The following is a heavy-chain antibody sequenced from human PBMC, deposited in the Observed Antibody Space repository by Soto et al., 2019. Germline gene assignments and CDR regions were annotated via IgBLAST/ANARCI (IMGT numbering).Heavy chain of an antibody. CDR2: IDPSDSYT. D-gene: IGHD2-2*01. V-gene: IGHV5-10-1*01. J-gene: IGHJ6*02. CDR3: ARLGGSSPPRGAETQRYYYYYYGMDV. CDR1: GYSFTSYW. Sequence: GESLKISCKGSGYSFTSYWISWVRQMPGKGLEWMGRIDPSDSYTNYSPSFQGHVTISADKSISTAYLQWSSLKASDTAMYYCARLGGSSPPRGAETQRYYYYYYGMDVWGQGTTVTVSS.